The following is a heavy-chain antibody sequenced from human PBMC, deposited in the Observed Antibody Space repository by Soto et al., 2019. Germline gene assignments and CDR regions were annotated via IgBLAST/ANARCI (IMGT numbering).Heavy chain of an antibody. D-gene: IGHD3-22*01. CDR1: GFSFNYYA. CDR2: SSGRYGNT. Sequence: GGSLRLSCAGSGFSFNYYAMNWVRQAPGKGLEWVSSSSGRYGNTYYADSVKGRFTISRDDSKNTMYLQMNSLRPGDTAIYYCAKPSRGYYDSSGYYLSFDAFDIWGQGTMVTV. V-gene: IGHV3-23*01. J-gene: IGHJ3*02. CDR3: AKPSRGYYDSSGYYLSFDAFDI.